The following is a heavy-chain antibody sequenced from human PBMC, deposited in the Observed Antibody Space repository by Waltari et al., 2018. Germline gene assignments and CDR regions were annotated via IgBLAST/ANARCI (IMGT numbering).Heavy chain of an antibody. CDR3: ARGPTVTTGGVYYYYYYMDV. CDR1: GFTFSSYA. D-gene: IGHD4-17*01. J-gene: IGHJ6*03. CDR2: ISYDGSNK. V-gene: IGHV3-30-3*01. Sequence: QVQLVESGGGVVQPGRSLRLSCAASGFTFSSYAMPWVRQAPGKGRGWVAVISYDGSNKDAADSVKGRFTISRDNSKNTLYLQMNSRRAGDTAVEYCARGPTVTTGGVYYYYYYMDVWGKGTTVTVAS.